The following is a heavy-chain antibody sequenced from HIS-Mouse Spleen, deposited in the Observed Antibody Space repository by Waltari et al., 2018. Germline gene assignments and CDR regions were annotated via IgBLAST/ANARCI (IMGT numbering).Heavy chain of an antibody. D-gene: IGHD7-27*01. CDR3: ARLTGVYYFDY. Sequence: QVQLQESGPGLVKPSETLSLTCTVSGGSISSYYWSWIRQPPGKGLEWIGYIDYSGSTNYNPSLKSRVTISVDTSKNQFSLKLSCVTAADTAVYYCARLTGVYYFDYWGQGTLVTVSS. CDR2: IDYSGST. CDR1: GGSISSYY. J-gene: IGHJ4*02. V-gene: IGHV4-59*01.